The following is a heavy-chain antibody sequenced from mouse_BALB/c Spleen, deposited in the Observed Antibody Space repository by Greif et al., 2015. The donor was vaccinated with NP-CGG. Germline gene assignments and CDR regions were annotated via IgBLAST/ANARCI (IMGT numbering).Heavy chain of an antibody. CDR2: IRNKANGYTT. CDR3: AREIYGNYGGFAY. CDR1: GFTFTDYY. J-gene: IGHJ3*01. Sequence: EVKLMESGGGLVQPGGSLRLSCATSGFTFTDYYMSWVRQPPGKALEWLGFIRNKANGYTTEYSASVKGRFTISRDNSQSILYLQMNTLRAEDSATYYCAREIYGNYGGFAYWGQGTLVTVSA. D-gene: IGHD2-1*01. V-gene: IGHV7-3*02.